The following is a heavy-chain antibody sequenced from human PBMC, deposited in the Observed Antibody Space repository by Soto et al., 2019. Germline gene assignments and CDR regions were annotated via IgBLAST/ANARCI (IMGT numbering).Heavy chain of an antibody. V-gene: IGHV3-73*02. J-gene: IGHJ1*01. CDR1: GFTFSGST. CDR3: TGGYCTGGTCYSGYFQH. CDR2: IRSKANDYAT. Sequence: EVQLVQSGGGLVQPGGSLKLSCAASGFTFSGSTVHWVRQASGEGLQWVGRIRSKANDYATTYIASVKGRFTISRDDXRNTAYLQMSDLKTEDTAVYYCTGGYCTGGTCYSGYFQHWGQGALVTVFS. D-gene: IGHD2-15*01.